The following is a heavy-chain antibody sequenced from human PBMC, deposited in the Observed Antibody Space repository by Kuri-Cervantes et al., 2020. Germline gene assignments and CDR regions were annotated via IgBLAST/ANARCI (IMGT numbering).Heavy chain of an antibody. V-gene: IGHV1-69*06. CDR2: IIPIFGTA. D-gene: IGHD3-3*01. CDR1: GGTFSSYA. CDR3: ARGAVLDFWSGHYVNWFDP. Sequence: SVKVSCKASGGTFSSYAISWVRQAPGQGLEWMGGIIPIFGTANYAQKFQGRVTITADKSTSTAYMELSSLTSEDTAVYFCARGAVLDFWSGHYVNWFDPWGQGTLVTVSS. J-gene: IGHJ5*02.